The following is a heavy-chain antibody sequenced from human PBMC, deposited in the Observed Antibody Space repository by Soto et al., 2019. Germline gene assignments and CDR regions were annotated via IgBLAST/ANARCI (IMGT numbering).Heavy chain of an antibody. V-gene: IGHV6-1*01. D-gene: IGHD6-19*01. CDR2: TYYKSKWFY. CDR1: GDIVSSDSTA. J-gene: IGHJ4*02. CDR3: ARGDQWLLY. Sequence: SQTLSLTCVISGDIVSSDSTAWNWIRQSPSRGLEWLGRTYYKSKWFYNYAVSVRSRIAIKSDTSKNQFSLQLNSVTPEDTAVYFCARGDQWLLYRGQGTLVTVSS.